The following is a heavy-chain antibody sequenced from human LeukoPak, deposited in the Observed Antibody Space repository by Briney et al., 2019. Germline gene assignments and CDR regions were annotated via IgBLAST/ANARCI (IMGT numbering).Heavy chain of an antibody. CDR1: GGSFSGYY. D-gene: IGHD1-26*01. J-gene: IGHJ4*02. V-gene: IGHV4-34*01. Sequence: PSETLSLTCAVYGGSFSGYYWSWIRQPPGKGLEWIGEINHRGSTNFNPSLKSRVTISVDTSKNQFSLKLSSVTAADTAVYYCASAHSGSFDYWGQGTLVTVSS. CDR3: ASAHSGSFDY. CDR2: INHRGST.